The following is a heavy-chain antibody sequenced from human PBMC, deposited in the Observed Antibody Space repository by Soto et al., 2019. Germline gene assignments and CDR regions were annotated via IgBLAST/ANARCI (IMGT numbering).Heavy chain of an antibody. J-gene: IGHJ5*02. CDR3: ARGRLLVTGTLYNWFDP. CDR1: GGSFSNYY. V-gene: IGHV4-34*01. Sequence: SETLSLTCAVYGGSFSNYYWTWIRQPPGKGLEWIGEINHSGSTSYNPSLKSRVTISVDTSKNQFSLRLSTLTAADTAVYYCARGRLLVTGTLYNWFDPWGQGTLVTVSS. D-gene: IGHD1-20*01. CDR2: INHSGST.